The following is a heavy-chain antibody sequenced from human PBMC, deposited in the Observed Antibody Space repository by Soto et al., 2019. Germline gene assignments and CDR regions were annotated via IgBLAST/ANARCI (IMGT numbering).Heavy chain of an antibody. D-gene: IGHD4-17*01. CDR3: AKSPHDYSHDY. CDR1: GFTFSSYA. CDR2: ISSSGGST. Sequence: EVQLLESGGGLVQPGGSLRLSCAASGFTFSSYAMSWVLQAPGKGLEWVSTISSSGGSTYYADSVKGRFTISRDNSKNTLYLQMNSLRAEDTAVYYCAKSPHDYSHDYWGQGTLVTVSS. J-gene: IGHJ4*02. V-gene: IGHV3-23*01.